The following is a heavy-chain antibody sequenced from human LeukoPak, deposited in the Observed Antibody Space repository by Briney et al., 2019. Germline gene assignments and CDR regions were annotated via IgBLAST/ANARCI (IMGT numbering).Heavy chain of an antibody. CDR3: ASRQQLRGSGYSR. Sequence: SETLSLTCAVYGGSFSGYYWSWIRQPPGKGLEWIGEINHSGSTNYNPSRKSRVTISVDTSKNQFSLKLSSVTAADTAVYYCASRQQLRGSGYSRWGQGTLVTVSS. D-gene: IGHD3-22*01. CDR1: GGSFSGYY. CDR2: INHSGST. J-gene: IGHJ4*02. V-gene: IGHV4-34*01.